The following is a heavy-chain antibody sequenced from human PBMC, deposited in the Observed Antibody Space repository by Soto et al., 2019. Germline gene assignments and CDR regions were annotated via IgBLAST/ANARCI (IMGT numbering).Heavy chain of an antibody. CDR3: ARQAAAGKYYYAMDV. CDR1: GYSFTTYW. CDR2: IYPGDSDT. J-gene: IGHJ6*02. Sequence: VESLEISCKGSGYSFTTYWIGWVRQMRGKGLEGMVIIYPGDSDTRYSPSFQGQVTISADKSINTTYLQWSSLKASDTAIYYCARQAAAGKYYYAMDVWGQGTTVTVSS. V-gene: IGHV5-51*01. D-gene: IGHD6-13*01.